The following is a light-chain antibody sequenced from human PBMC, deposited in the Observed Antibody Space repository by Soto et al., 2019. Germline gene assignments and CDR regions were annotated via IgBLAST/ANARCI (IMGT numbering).Light chain of an antibody. Sequence: VLTQPPSASGTPGQRVTISCSGSSSNIGSNYVYWYQQLPGTAPKLLIYRNNQRPSGVPDRFSGSKSGTSASLAISGLRSEDEADYYCAAWDDSFHVVFGGGTKLTVL. V-gene: IGLV1-47*01. CDR2: RNN. CDR3: AAWDDSFHVV. CDR1: SSNIGSNY. J-gene: IGLJ2*01.